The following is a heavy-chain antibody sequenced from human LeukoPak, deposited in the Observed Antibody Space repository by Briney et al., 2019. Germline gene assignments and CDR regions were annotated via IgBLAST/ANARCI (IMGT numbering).Heavy chain of an antibody. V-gene: IGHV3-23*01. CDR2: ISDSGGST. D-gene: IGHD3-3*01. CDR3: AARFNAHFDY. J-gene: IGHJ4*02. CDR1: GFTFSSYA. Sequence: GESLKISCAASGFTFSSYAMSWVRQAPGKGLEWVSAISDSGGSTSYADSVKGRFIIARDNSKNTVFLHMNSLRAEDTAVYYCAARFNAHFDYWGQGTLDTVSS.